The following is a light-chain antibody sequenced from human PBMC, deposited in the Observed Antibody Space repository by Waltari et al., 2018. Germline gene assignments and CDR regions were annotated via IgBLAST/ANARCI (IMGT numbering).Light chain of an antibody. J-gene: IGLJ2*01. V-gene: IGLV1-47*01. CDR3: AAWDDSLSGHVV. CDR2: RNN. CDR1: SSNIGINY. Sequence: QSVLTQPPSASGTPGQRVTISCSGSSSNIGINYVYWYQQLPGTAPKVLIYRNNHRPSGVPDRFSGSKSGTSASLVISGLRSEDEADYYCAAWDDSLSGHVVFGGGTKLTVL.